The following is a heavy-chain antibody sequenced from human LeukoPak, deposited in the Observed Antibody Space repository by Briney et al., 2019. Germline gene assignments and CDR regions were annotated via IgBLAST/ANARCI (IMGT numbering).Heavy chain of an antibody. CDR2: IHTSGST. CDR1: GGSISSYY. J-gene: IGHJ3*02. Sequence: SETLSLTCTVSGGSISSYYWTWSRQPAGKGLEWIGRIHTSGSTNYNPSLKSRVTISVDTSKNQFSLKLSSVTAADTAVYYCAREGPPGDGYDDSGQEAFDIWGQGTMVTVSS. CDR3: AREGPPGDGYDDSGQEAFDI. D-gene: IGHD5-12*01. V-gene: IGHV4-4*07.